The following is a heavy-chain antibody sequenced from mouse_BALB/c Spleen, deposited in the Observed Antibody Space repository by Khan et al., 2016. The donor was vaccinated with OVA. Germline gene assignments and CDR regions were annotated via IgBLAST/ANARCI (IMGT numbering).Heavy chain of an antibody. CDR3: ARFGAI. J-gene: IGHJ2*01. CDR1: GFSLTSYG. D-gene: IGHD3-1*01. CDR2: IWAGGST. Sequence: VQLVESGPGLVAPSQSLSITCTVSGFSLTSYGVHWVRQPPGKGLEWLGVIWAGGSTNYNSALMSRRSISKDNSKSQVVVIMTSLQTDDTAVYYCARFGAIWGQGTTLTVSS. V-gene: IGHV2-9*02.